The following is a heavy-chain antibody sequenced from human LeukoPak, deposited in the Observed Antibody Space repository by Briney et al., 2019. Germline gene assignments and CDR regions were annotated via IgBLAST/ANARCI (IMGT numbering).Heavy chain of an antibody. Sequence: SGPTLVNPTQTLTLTCTFSGFSLSTSEVGVGWFRQPPGKALEWLALIYWNDDKRYSPSLKSRLTITKDTSKNRVVLTMTNLDPVDTATYYCAHKNDAFDIWGQGTMVTVSS. J-gene: IGHJ3*02. CDR3: AHKNDAFDI. CDR2: IYWNDDK. V-gene: IGHV2-5*01. CDR1: GFSLSTSEVG.